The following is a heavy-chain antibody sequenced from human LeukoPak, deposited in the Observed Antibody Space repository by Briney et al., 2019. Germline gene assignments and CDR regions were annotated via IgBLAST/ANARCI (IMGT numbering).Heavy chain of an antibody. J-gene: IGHJ4*02. Sequence: GRALRLSCATPGCSFTDHRMNWFRQDPGKFLEWISTIRTSAEGAKYAYYADSVKGRVTISRDDGKNTLYLHMNSLRDDDTFFFQAEDGIRDAFDYWGQGILVTVSS. CDR1: GCSFTDHR. CDR3: EDGIRDAFDY. D-gene: IGHD5-24*01. V-gene: IGHV3-21*06. CDR2: IRTSAEGAKYA.